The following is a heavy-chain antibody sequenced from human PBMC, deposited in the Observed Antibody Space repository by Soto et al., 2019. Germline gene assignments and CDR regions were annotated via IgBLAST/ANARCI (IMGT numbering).Heavy chain of an antibody. CDR1: GFTFSSYW. CDR3: ARVLSNPDCSSTSCYAHYYYYMDV. CDR2: IKQDGSEK. Sequence: GGSLRLSCAASGFTFSSYWMSWVRQAPGKGLEWVANIKQDGSEKYYVDSVKGRFTISRDNAKNSLYLQMNSLRAEDTAVYYCARVLSNPDCSSTSCYAHYYYYMDVWGKGTTVTVSS. J-gene: IGHJ6*03. D-gene: IGHD2-2*01. V-gene: IGHV3-7*01.